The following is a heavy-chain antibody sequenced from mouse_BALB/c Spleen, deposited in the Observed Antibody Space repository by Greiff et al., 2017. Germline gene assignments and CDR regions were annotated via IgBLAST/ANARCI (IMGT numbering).Heavy chain of an antibody. Sequence: EVKVVESGGGLVQPGGSLRLSCAPSGFTFTDYYMSWVRQPPGKALEWLGFIRNKANGYTTEYSASVKGRFTISRDNSQSILYLQMNTLRAEDSATYYCAREGTGHGYFDVWGAGTTVTVSS. CDR1: GFTFTDYY. J-gene: IGHJ1*01. CDR3: AREGTGHGYFDV. D-gene: IGHD3-3*01. V-gene: IGHV7-3*02. CDR2: IRNKANGYTT.